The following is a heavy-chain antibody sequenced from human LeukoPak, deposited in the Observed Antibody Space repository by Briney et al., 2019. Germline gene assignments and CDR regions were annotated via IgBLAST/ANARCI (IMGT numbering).Heavy chain of an antibody. J-gene: IGHJ3*02. CDR1: GFTFSSYG. D-gene: IGHD6-13*01. Sequence: PGGSLRLSCAASGFTFSSYGMHWVRQAPGKGLERVAVISYDGSNKYYADSVKGRFTISRDNSKNTLYLQMNSLRAEDTAVYYCARVNSSSWYGAFDSWGQGTMVTVSS. V-gene: IGHV3-30*03. CDR3: ARVNSSSWYGAFDS. CDR2: ISYDGSNK.